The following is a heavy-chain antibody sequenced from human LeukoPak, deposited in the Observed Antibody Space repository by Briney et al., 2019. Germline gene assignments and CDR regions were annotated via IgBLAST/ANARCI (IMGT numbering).Heavy chain of an antibody. V-gene: IGHV3-23*01. J-gene: IGHJ5*02. CDR1: GFTFSSYA. D-gene: IGHD5-24*01. CDR2: ISGSGGST. CDR3: AKDPLPGRDGYKIPHPNWFDP. Sequence: GGSLRLSCAASGFTFSSYAMSWVRQAPGKGLEWVSAISGSGGSTYYADSVKGRFTISRDNSKNTLYLQMNSLRAEDTAVYYCAKDPLPGRDGYKIPHPNWFDPWGQGTLVTVSS.